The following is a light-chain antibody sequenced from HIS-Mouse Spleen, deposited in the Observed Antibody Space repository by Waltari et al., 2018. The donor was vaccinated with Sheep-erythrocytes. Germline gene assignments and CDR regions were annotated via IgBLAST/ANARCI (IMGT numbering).Light chain of an antibody. Sequence: AIQMTQSPPSLSASVEARVTITCRASQGIRNDLGWYQQKPGKAPKLLIYAASSLQSGVPSRFSGSGSGTDFTLTISSLQPEDFATYYCLQDYNYPYTFGQGTKLEIK. CDR1: QGIRND. J-gene: IGKJ2*01. V-gene: IGKV1-6*01. CDR3: LQDYNYPYT. CDR2: AAS.